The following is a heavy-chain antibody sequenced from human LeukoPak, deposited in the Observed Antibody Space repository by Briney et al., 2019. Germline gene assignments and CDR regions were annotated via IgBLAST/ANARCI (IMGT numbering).Heavy chain of an antibody. CDR2: ITSSSAT. D-gene: IGHD2-15*01. V-gene: IGHV3-48*01. Sequence: GGSLRLSCAASGFTFSSYSMNWVRQAPGKGLEWVSYITSSSATYYADSVKGRFTISRDNSKNTLYLQMNSLRAEDTAVYYCARGGRSRDYYMDVWGKGTTVTVSS. J-gene: IGHJ6*03. CDR3: ARGGRSRDYYMDV. CDR1: GFTFSSYS.